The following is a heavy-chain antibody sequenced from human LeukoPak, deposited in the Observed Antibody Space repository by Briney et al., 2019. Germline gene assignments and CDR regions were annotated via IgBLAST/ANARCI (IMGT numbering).Heavy chain of an antibody. J-gene: IGHJ5*02. CDR1: GYSFTSYW. V-gene: IGHV5-51*01. CDR3: ARHRKYYYGSGSYSLVSWFDP. Sequence: GESLKISCKGSGYSFTSYWIGWVRQMPGKGLEWMGIIYPDDSDTRYSPSFQGQVTISADKSISTAYLQWSSLKASDTAMYYCARHRKYYYGSGSYSLVSWFDPWGQGTLVTVSS. CDR2: IYPDDSDT. D-gene: IGHD3-10*01.